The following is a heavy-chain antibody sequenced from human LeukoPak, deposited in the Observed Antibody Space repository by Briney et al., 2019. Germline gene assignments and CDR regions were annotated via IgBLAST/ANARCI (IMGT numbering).Heavy chain of an antibody. V-gene: IGHV3-48*04. CDR2: ISSSGSTI. CDR1: GFTFSSYG. Sequence: PGGSLRLSCAASGFTFSSYGMHWVRQAPGKGLEWVSYISSSGSTIYYADSVKGRFTISRDNAKNSLYLQMNSLRAEDTAVYYCARELGTVTTGLDYWGQGTLVTVSS. CDR3: ARELGTVTTGLDY. D-gene: IGHD4-17*01. J-gene: IGHJ4*02.